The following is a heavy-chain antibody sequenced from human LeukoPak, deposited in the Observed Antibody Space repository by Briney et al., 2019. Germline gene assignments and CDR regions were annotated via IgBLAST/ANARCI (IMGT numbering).Heavy chain of an antibody. Sequence: PSETLSLTCTVSGYSVSSGYFWGWIRQPPGKRLEWIGNMYHTGITYYNPSLKSRVTITIDTSKNKFSLKLRSVTAADTAVYYCVSPKTNGWFDSWGQGSLVTVSS. CDR2: MYHTGIT. CDR3: VSPKTNGWFDS. CDR1: GYSVSSGYF. D-gene: IGHD2-8*01. V-gene: IGHV4-38-2*02. J-gene: IGHJ5*01.